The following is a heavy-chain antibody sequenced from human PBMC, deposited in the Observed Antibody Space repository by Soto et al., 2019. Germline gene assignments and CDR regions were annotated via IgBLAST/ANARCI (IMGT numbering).Heavy chain of an antibody. CDR2: FTVTGIST. D-gene: IGHD2-2*01. Sequence: EVQLLESGGGLVQPGGSLRLSCAASGFTFSNYPMNWVRQAPGKGLEWVSTFTVTGISTYYADSVKGRFTISRDDSKNTLYLQMNSLRAEDTAVYCCTKSNLFCSSSRCYVFDYWGQGTLVTVSS. J-gene: IGHJ4*02. CDR3: TKSNLFCSSSRCYVFDY. V-gene: IGHV3-23*01. CDR1: GFTFSNYP.